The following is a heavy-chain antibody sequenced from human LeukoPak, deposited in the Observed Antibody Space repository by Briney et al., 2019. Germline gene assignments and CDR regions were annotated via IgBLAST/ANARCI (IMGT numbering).Heavy chain of an antibody. Sequence: GGSLRLSCAASGFTFSSYSMNWVRQAPGKGLEWVSYISSSSSTIYYADSVKGRFTISRDNAKNSLYLQMNSLRAEDTAVYYCAREGLANFDYWGQGTLVTVSS. V-gene: IGHV3-48*04. CDR2: ISSSSSTI. D-gene: IGHD3/OR15-3a*01. CDR3: AREGLANFDY. CDR1: GFTFSSYS. J-gene: IGHJ4*02.